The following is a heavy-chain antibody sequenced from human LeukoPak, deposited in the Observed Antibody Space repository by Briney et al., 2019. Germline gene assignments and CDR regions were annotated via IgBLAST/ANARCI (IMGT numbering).Heavy chain of an antibody. CDR1: GYSFISHW. D-gene: IGHD2-21*02. CDR3: ARHPYCGGDCYDAFDI. Sequence: GESLKISCKGSGYSFISHWIGWVRQMPGKGLEWMGIIYPGDSDTRYSPSFQGQVTISADKSISTAYLQWSSLKASDTAMYYCARHPYCGGDCYDAFDIWGQGTMVTVSS. CDR2: IYPGDSDT. J-gene: IGHJ3*02. V-gene: IGHV5-51*01.